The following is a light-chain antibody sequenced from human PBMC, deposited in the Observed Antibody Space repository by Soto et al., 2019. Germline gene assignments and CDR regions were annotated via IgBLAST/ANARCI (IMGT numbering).Light chain of an antibody. J-gene: IGLJ3*02. V-gene: IGLV2-8*01. Sequence: QSVLTQPPSASGSPGQSVTISCTGTSSDVGGYNYVSWYQQHPGKAPKLMIYEVNKRPSGVPDRFSGSKSGNTASLTVSGLRAEDVADYYCSSYAGSTPWVFGGGTKLTVL. CDR3: SSYAGSTPWV. CDR1: SSDVGGYNY. CDR2: EVN.